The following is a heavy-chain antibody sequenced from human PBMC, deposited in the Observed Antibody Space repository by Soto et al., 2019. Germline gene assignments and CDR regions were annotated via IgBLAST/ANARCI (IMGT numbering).Heavy chain of an antibody. Sequence: SETLSLTCAVSGGSISSYYWSWIRQPPGKGLEWIGYIYYSGSTNYNPSLKSRVTISVDTSKNQFSLKLSSVTAADTAVYYCAREPGGIAARDYFDYWGQGTLVTVSS. D-gene: IGHD6-6*01. CDR1: GGSISSYY. CDR3: AREPGGIAARDYFDY. V-gene: IGHV4-59*01. J-gene: IGHJ4*02. CDR2: IYYSGST.